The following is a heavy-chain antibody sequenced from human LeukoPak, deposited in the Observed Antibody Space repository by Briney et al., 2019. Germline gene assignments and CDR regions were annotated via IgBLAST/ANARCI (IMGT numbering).Heavy chain of an antibody. V-gene: IGHV3-23*01. D-gene: IGHD6-13*01. J-gene: IGHJ4*02. CDR3: ATKDSSSFNY. CDR1: GFTFSSYG. CDR2: ISGSGGST. Sequence: TGRSLRLSCAASGFTFSSYGMHWVRQAPGKGLEWVSAISGSGGSTYYADSVKGRFTISRDNSKNTLYLQMNSLRAEDTAVYYCATKDSSSFNYWGQGTLVTVSS.